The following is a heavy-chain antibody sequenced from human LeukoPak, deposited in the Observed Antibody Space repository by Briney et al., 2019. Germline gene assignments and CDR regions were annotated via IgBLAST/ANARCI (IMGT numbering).Heavy chain of an antibody. Sequence: GGSLRLSCAASGFTFSSAYMSWVRQAPGKGLEWVGRIKSQTDGGSADYAAPVRGRFTISRDDSRTTLYLEMNSLKDEDTAVYYCTTVPAYTSGWFGGIGYWGQGTRVTVSS. J-gene: IGHJ4*02. CDR2: IKSQTDGGSA. CDR1: GFTFSSAY. D-gene: IGHD6-19*01. CDR3: TTVPAYTSGWFGGIGY. V-gene: IGHV3-15*05.